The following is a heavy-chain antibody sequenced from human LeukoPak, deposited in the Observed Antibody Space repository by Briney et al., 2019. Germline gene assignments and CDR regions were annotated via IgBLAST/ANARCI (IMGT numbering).Heavy chain of an antibody. CDR3: TIAVASTSAYFDY. Sequence: ASVKVSCKASGYTFTGYYVHWVRQAPGQGLEWMGWIDPNSGVTNFAQMFQGRVTMTRDTSISTAYMELSRLRLDDTAVYYCTIAVASTSAYFDYWGQGTLVTVSS. CDR2: IDPNSGVT. CDR1: GYTFTGYY. D-gene: IGHD6-19*01. J-gene: IGHJ4*02. V-gene: IGHV1-2*02.